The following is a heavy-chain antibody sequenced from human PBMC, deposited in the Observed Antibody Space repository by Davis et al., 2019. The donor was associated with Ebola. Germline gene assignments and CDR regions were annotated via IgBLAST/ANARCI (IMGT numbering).Heavy chain of an antibody. CDR1: GGSINSHY. Sequence: PSETLSLTCTVSGGSINSHYWSWIRQPPGKGLEWIGYISYTASTNFRPSLRSRVTMSVDTSKNQFSLNLSSVTAADTAVYFCARVGSWLQPYFANWGQGILVTVSP. CDR2: ISYTAST. D-gene: IGHD5-24*01. J-gene: IGHJ4*02. CDR3: ARVGSWLQPYFAN. V-gene: IGHV4-59*11.